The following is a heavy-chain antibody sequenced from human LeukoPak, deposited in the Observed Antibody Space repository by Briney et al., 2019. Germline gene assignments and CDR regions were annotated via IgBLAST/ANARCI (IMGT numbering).Heavy chain of an antibody. CDR1: GFTVSSNY. V-gene: IGHV3-53*04. D-gene: IGHD1-26*01. CDR2: IYSGGST. CDR3: ASRATIVGATLGDY. J-gene: IGHJ4*02. Sequence: GGSLRLSCAASGFTVSSNYMSWVRQAPGKGLEWVSVIYSGGSTYYADSVKGRFTIPRHNSKNTLYLQMNSLRAEDTAVYYCASRATIVGATLGDYWGQGTLVTVSS.